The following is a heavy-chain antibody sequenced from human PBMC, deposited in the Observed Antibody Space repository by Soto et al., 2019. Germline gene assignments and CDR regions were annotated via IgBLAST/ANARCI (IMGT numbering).Heavy chain of an antibody. D-gene: IGHD2-2*02. Sequence: GGSLRLSCAASGFTFSSYSMNWVRQAPGKGLEWVSSISSSSSYIYYADSVKGRFTISRDNAKNSLYLQMNSLSAEDTAVYYCARVDCSSTSCYKLDYYYGMDVWGQGTTVTVSS. CDR2: ISSSSSYI. CDR3: ARVDCSSTSCYKLDYYYGMDV. CDR1: GFTFSSYS. J-gene: IGHJ6*02. V-gene: IGHV3-21*01.